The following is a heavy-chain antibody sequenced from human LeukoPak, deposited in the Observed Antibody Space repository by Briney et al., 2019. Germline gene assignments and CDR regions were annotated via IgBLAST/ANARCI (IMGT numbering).Heavy chain of an antibody. CDR2: ISNTGTT. Sequence: SETLSLTCTVSGGFINNYYWSWIQETPGKGLEWIGQISNTGTTKYDPSLQSRVTISIDTSKSHFSLRLSSVTAADTAVYYCAGRRAGTSWIDSWGQGTLVTVSS. CDR3: AGRRAGTSWIDS. J-gene: IGHJ4*02. V-gene: IGHV4-59*08. D-gene: IGHD6-13*01. CDR1: GGFINNYY.